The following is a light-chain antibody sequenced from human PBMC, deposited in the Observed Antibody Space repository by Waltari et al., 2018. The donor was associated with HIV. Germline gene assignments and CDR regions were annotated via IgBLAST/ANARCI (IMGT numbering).Light chain of an antibody. CDR3: AAWDDGLNGL. J-gene: IGLJ2*01. Sequence: QSVLTQPPSASGTPGQRVTISCSGRRSNIGSNPLSWYQQLPGTAPKLLIYNNNQRPSGVPDRFSGSKSGTSASLAISGLQSEDEGAYYCAAWDDGLNGLFGGGTKLTV. CDR2: NNN. CDR1: RSNIGSNP. V-gene: IGLV1-44*01.